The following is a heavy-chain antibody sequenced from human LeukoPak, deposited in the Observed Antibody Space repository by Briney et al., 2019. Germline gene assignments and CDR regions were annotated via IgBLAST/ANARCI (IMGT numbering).Heavy chain of an antibody. V-gene: IGHV3-33*01. J-gene: IGHJ4*02. CDR1: GLSLSSFG. D-gene: IGHD6-6*01. Sequence: PGGSLRLSCAASGLSLSSFGMHWVRQAPGKGLEWVAGIGYDGSHESEAESVKGRFTISRDNAKNTLYLQMNSLRAEDTAIYFCARVRSDYSSSSPPDYWGQGTPVTVSS. CDR2: IGYDGSHE. CDR3: ARVRSDYSSSSPPDY.